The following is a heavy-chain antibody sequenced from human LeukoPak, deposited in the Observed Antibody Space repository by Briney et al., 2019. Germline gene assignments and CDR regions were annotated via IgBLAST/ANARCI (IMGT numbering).Heavy chain of an antibody. D-gene: IGHD6-13*01. CDR3: AKRESSSSWYNYFDY. Sequence: GGSLRLSCAASGFTFSNYAMSWVRQAPGKGLEWDSAISPSADSTSYADSVKGRFAISRDNSKNTVYLQMDSLRAEDTAVYYCAKRESSSSWYNYFDYWGQGTLVTVSS. V-gene: IGHV3-23*01. CDR2: ISPSADST. J-gene: IGHJ4*02. CDR1: GFTFSNYA.